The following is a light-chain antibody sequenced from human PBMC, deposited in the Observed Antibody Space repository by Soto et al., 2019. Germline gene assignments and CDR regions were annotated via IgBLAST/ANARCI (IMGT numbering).Light chain of an antibody. Sequence: DIQMTQSPSSLPASVGDRVTITCRASQGIGYHLGWYQQTPGKAPKRLIYGASSLQSGVPSRFSGSGSWTEFTLTISSLQPQEFATYYCLQYNTYPWTFGQGTKVEIK. V-gene: IGKV1-17*01. CDR1: QGIGYH. CDR3: LQYNTYPWT. CDR2: GAS. J-gene: IGKJ1*01.